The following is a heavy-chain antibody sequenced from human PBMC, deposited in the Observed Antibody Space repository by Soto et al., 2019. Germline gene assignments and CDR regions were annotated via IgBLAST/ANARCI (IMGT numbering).Heavy chain of an antibody. CDR2: ISSSSSYI. D-gene: IGHD4-17*01. V-gene: IGHV3-21*01. Sequence: GGSLRLSCAASGFTFISYSMNWVRQAPGKGLEWVSSISSSSSYIYYADSVKGRFTISRDNAKNSLYLQMNSLRAEDTAVYYCARDSLTTDFDYWGQGTLVTVSS. J-gene: IGHJ4*02. CDR1: GFTFISYS. CDR3: ARDSLTTDFDY.